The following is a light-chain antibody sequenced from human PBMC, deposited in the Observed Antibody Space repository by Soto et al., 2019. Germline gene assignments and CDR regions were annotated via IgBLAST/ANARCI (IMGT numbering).Light chain of an antibody. CDR2: GAS. Sequence: EIVLTQSPDTLSLSPGEEATLSCRTSESISNNYLAWYQQKAGQAPRLLIYGASGRATGIPDRFSGSGSGTDFTLTIIRLEPEDFAVYYCQQYGTSPTWTFGQGTNVEVK. CDR3: QQYGTSPTWT. J-gene: IGKJ1*01. CDR1: ESISNNY. V-gene: IGKV3-20*01.